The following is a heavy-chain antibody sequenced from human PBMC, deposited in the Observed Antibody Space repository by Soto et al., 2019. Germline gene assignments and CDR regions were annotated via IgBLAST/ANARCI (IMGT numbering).Heavy chain of an antibody. Sequence: SETLSLTCTVSGGSVSSGSYYWSWIRQPPGKGLEWIGYIYYSGSTNYNPSLKSRVTISVDTSKNQFSLKLSSVTAADTAVYYCARGGGLVEMATINDQIDYWGQGTLVTVSS. J-gene: IGHJ4*02. CDR2: IYYSGST. CDR1: GGSVSSGSYY. V-gene: IGHV4-61*01. D-gene: IGHD5-12*01. CDR3: ARGGGLVEMATINDQIDY.